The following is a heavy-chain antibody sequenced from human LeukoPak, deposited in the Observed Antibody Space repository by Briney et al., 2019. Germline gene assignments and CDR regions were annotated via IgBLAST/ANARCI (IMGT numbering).Heavy chain of an antibody. D-gene: IGHD5-24*01. CDR3: ARRRDGYNSDYFDY. CDR2: INPNSGGT. Sequence: GASVKVSCKASGYTFTGYYMHWVRQAPGQGLEWMGWINPNSGGTNYAQKFQGRVTMTRDTSISTAYMELSSLRSEDTAVYYCARRRDGYNSDYFDYWGQGTLVTVSS. V-gene: IGHV1-2*02. J-gene: IGHJ4*02. CDR1: GYTFTGYY.